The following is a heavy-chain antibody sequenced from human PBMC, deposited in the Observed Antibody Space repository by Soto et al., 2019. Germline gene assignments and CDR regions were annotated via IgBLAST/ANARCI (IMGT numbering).Heavy chain of an antibody. CDR3: AKDGVLRFLEWLWYFDY. D-gene: IGHD3-3*01. CDR2: ISYDGSNK. CDR1: GFTFSSYG. J-gene: IGHJ4*02. Sequence: GGSLRLSCAASGFTFSSYGMHWVRQAPGKGLEWVAVISYDGSNKYYADSVKGRFTISRDNSKNTLYLQMNSLRAEDTAVYYCAKDGVLRFLEWLWYFDYWGQGTLVTVSS. V-gene: IGHV3-30*18.